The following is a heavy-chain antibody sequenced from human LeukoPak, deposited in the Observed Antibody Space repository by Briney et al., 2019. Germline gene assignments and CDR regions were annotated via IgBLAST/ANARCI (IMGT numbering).Heavy chain of an antibody. J-gene: IGHJ4*02. Sequence: PGRSLRLSCAASGFTFDDYAMHWVRQAPGKGLEWVSGISWTSGYIGYADSVKGRFTISRGNAKNSLYLQMNSLRAEDMALYYCAKDSGGYSGYATGSYFDSWGQGTLVTVSS. D-gene: IGHD5-12*01. CDR2: ISWTSGYI. V-gene: IGHV3-9*03. CDR1: GFTFDDYA. CDR3: AKDSGGYSGYATGSYFDS.